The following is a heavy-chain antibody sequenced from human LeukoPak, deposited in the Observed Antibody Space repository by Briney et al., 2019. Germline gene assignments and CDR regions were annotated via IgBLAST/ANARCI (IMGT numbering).Heavy chain of an antibody. D-gene: IGHD3-3*01. J-gene: IGHJ5*02. Sequence: GGSLRLSCAASEFTFSDYYMSWIRQAPGKGLEWVSYISSSGSTIYYADSVKGRFTISRDNAKNSLYLQMNSLRAEDTAVYYCARERSGYPNWFDPWGQGTLVTVSS. CDR1: EFTFSDYY. CDR2: ISSSGSTI. CDR3: ARERSGYPNWFDP. V-gene: IGHV3-11*01.